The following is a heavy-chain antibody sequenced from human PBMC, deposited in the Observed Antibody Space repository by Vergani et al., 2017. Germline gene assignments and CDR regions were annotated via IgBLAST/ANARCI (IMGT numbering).Heavy chain of an antibody. CDR1: GGSISSYY. J-gene: IGHJ4*02. D-gene: IGHD3-16*01. V-gene: IGHV4-59*08. Sequence: QVQLQESGPGLVKPSETLSLTCTVSGGSISSYYWSWIRQPPGKGLEWIGYIYYSGSTNYNPSLKSRVTISVDTSKNQFSLKLSSVTAADTAVYYCARLQYEVMWGDYYFDYGGQGTLVTVSS. CDR3: ARLQYEVMWGDYYFDY. CDR2: IYYSGST.